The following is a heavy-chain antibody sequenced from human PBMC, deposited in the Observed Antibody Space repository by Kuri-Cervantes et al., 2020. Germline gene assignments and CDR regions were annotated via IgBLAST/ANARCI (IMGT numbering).Heavy chain of an antibody. D-gene: IGHD4-17*01. Sequence: ASVKVSCKASGDTFASYDFNWVRQAPGQGLEWMGWMNPNSGDAGYAQQFQGRITMTRNTSTSTAYMELNSLRSEDTAVYYCARDHGTYGDYGYYYYGMDVWGQGTTVTVSS. CDR1: GDTFASYD. V-gene: IGHV1-8*01. J-gene: IGHJ6*02. CDR3: ARDHGTYGDYGYYYYGMDV. CDR2: MNPNSGDA.